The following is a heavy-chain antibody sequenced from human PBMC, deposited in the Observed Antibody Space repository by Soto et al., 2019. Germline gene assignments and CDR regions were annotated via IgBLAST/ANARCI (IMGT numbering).Heavy chain of an antibody. CDR2: IIPIFGTA. CDR1: GGTFSSYA. D-gene: IGHD3-10*01. J-gene: IGHJ6*02. V-gene: IGHV1-69*01. Sequence: QVQLVQSGAEVKKPGSSVKVSCKASGGTFSSYAISWVRQAPGQGLEWMGGIIPIFGTANYAQKFQGRVTITAEESTSTAYMELSSLRSEDTAVYYCARWLTAGSAYYYYYGMDVWGQGTTVTVSS. CDR3: ARWLTAGSAYYYYYGMDV.